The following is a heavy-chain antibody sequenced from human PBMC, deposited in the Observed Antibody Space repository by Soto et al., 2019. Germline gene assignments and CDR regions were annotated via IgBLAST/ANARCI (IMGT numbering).Heavy chain of an antibody. CDR3: ARGLMGAYNWFDP. V-gene: IGHV3-74*01. CDR2: INSDGSST. D-gene: IGHD1-26*01. CDR1: GFTFSGYW. Sequence: WGSLRLSCAASGFTFSGYWMHWVRQAPGKGLIYVSRINSDGSSTNYADSVKGRFTISRDNAKNTLYLQMSSLRAEDTAVYYCARGLMGAYNWFDPWGQGTLVTVSS. J-gene: IGHJ5*02.